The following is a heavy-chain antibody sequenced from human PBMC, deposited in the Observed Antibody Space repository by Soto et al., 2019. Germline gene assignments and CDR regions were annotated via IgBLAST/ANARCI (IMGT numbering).Heavy chain of an antibody. Sequence: GGSLRLSCAASGFTFSSYAMHWVRQAPGKGLEWVAVISYDGSNKYYADSAKGRFTISRDNSKNTLYLQMNSLRAEDTAVYYCARDFGYGGNPGYYYYGMDVWGQGTTVTVSS. CDR2: ISYDGSNK. CDR3: ARDFGYGGNPGYYYYGMDV. J-gene: IGHJ6*02. D-gene: IGHD4-17*01. CDR1: GFTFSSYA. V-gene: IGHV3-30-3*01.